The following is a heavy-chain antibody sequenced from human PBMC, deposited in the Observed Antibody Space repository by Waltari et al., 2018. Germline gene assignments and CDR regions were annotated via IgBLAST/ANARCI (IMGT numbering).Heavy chain of an antibody. J-gene: IGHJ6*02. CDR3: ARNNRRGYDFWSGYSGMDV. Sequence: QVQLQESGPGLVKPSETLSLTCTVSGGSLSSYYWSWIRQPPGKGLEWIGYIYYSGSTKYNPSLKSRLTISVDTSKNQFSRKLSSVTAADTAVYYCARNNRRGYDFWSGYSGMDVWGQGTTVTVSS. CDR2: IYYSGST. CDR1: GGSLSSYY. D-gene: IGHD3-3*01. V-gene: IGHV4-59*01.